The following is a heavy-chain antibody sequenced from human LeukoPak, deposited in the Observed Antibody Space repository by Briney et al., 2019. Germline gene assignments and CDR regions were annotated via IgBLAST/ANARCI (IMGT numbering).Heavy chain of an antibody. V-gene: IGHV4-4*07. CDR1: GGSISSYY. Sequence: AETLPLTCTVSGGSISSYYWSWIRQPAGKGLEWIGRIYTSGSTNYNPPLKIRVTMSVDTSKNQFALKLSSVTAADTAVYYCARENEEGYCSGGSCYDNWFDPWGQGTLVTVSS. CDR3: ARENEEGYCSGGSCYDNWFDP. D-gene: IGHD2-15*01. CDR2: IYTSGST. J-gene: IGHJ5*02.